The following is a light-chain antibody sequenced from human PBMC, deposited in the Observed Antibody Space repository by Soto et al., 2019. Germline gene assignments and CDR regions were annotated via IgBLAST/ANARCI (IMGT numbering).Light chain of an antibody. CDR2: SDN. V-gene: IGLV1-44*01. J-gene: IGLJ2*01. CDR3: ATWDDSLNVV. CDR1: TSNIGTHT. Sequence: QTVVTQSPSASGTPGQRVSISCSGSTSNIGTHTVNWYQHVPGTAPKLLIYSDNQRPSAVPGRFSASKSGTSASLAISGLLSEDEADYYCATWDDSLNVVFGGGTQLTVL.